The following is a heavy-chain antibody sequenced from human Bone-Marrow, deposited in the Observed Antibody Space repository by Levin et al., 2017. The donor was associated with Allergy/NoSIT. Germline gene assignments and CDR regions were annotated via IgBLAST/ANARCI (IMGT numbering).Heavy chain of an antibody. CDR1: GFTFSSYA. CDR2: ISYDGSNK. Sequence: PGGSLRLSCAASGFTFSSYAMHWVRQAPGKGLEWVAVISYDGSNKYYADSVKGRFTISRDNSKNTLYLQMNSLRAEDTAVYYCARAGGTVTTFPTGMDVWGQGTTVTVSS. J-gene: IGHJ6*02. CDR3: ARAGGTVTTFPTGMDV. V-gene: IGHV3-30-3*01. D-gene: IGHD4-11*01.